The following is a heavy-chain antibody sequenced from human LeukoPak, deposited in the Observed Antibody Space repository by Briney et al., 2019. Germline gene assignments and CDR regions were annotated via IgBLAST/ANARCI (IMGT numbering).Heavy chain of an antibody. CDR2: ISSSSSYI. J-gene: IGHJ6*03. V-gene: IGHV3-21*01. Sequence: GGSLRLSCVASGFTFSSYSMNWVRQAPGKGLEWVSSISSSSSYIYYADSVKGRFTISRDNAKNSLYLQMNSLRAEDTAVYYCARVVPLGYCSSTSCYFGYMDVWGKGTTVTVSS. D-gene: IGHD2-2*01. CDR1: GFTFSSYS. CDR3: ARVVPLGYCSSTSCYFGYMDV.